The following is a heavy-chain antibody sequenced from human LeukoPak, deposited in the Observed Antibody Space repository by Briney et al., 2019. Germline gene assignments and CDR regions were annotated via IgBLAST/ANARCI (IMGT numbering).Heavy chain of an antibody. Sequence: PSETLSLTCAVSGGSISSSNWWSWVRQPPGKGLGWIGEIYHSGSTNYNPSLKSRVTISVDTSKNQFSLKLSSVTAADTAVYYCARSSITMVRGFPHYWYFDLWGRGTLVTVSS. V-gene: IGHV4-4*02. J-gene: IGHJ2*01. CDR2: IYHSGST. CDR1: GGSISSSNW. CDR3: ARSSITMVRGFPHYWYFDL. D-gene: IGHD3-10*01.